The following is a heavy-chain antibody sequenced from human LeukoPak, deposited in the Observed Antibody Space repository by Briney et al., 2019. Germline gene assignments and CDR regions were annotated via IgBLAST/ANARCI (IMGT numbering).Heavy chain of an antibody. J-gene: IGHJ6*03. CDR1: GFTFSDYY. V-gene: IGHV3-11*04. CDR3: ARDLVVPAAMDYYYMDV. D-gene: IGHD2-2*01. CDR2: ISSSGSTI. Sequence: GGSLRLSCAASGFTFSDYYMSWIRQAPGKGLEWVSYISSSGSTIYYADSVKGRFTISRDNAKNSLYLQMNSLRAEDTAVYYCARDLVVPAAMDYYYMDVWGKGTTVTVSS.